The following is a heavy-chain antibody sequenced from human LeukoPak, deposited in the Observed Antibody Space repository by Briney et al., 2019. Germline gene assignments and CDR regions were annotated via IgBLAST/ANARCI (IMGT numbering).Heavy chain of an antibody. D-gene: IGHD4-23*01. Sequence: PGGSLRLPCAASGFTFSSYGMSWVRQAPGKGLEWVSAIGGSGHSTYYADSAKGRFTISGDNSKDTLYLQMNSLRAEGTAVYYCVKRSDYGGNWNHFDHWGQGTLVTVSS. CDR1: GFTFSSYG. J-gene: IGHJ4*02. CDR3: VKRSDYGGNWNHFDH. V-gene: IGHV3-23*01. CDR2: IGGSGHST.